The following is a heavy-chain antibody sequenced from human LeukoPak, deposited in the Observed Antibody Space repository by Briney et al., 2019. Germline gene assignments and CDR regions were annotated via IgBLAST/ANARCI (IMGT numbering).Heavy chain of an antibody. J-gene: IGHJ6*02. D-gene: IGHD1-26*01. CDR2: ISQDGSGK. Sequence: GGSLRLSCGASGFTFSNYWMSWVRQAPGKGLEWVINISQDGSGKNYADSVEGRFTISRDNAKNSLYLQMNSLRAEDTAVYYCVRGSGTYLYYYGMDVWGQGTTVTVSS. CDR1: GFTFSNYW. V-gene: IGHV3-7*03. CDR3: VRGSGTYLYYYGMDV.